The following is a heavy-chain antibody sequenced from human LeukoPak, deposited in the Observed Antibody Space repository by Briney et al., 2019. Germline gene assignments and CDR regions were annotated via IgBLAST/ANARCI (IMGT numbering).Heavy chain of an antibody. CDR3: AKDSPYSSSWRSDAFDI. D-gene: IGHD6-13*01. J-gene: IGHJ3*02. CDR1: GGSVSSGSYY. Sequence: SETLSLTCTVSGGSVSSGSYYWSWIRQPPGEGLEWIGYIYYSGSTNYNPSLKSRVTIPVDTSKNQFSLKLSSVTAGDTAVYYCAKDSPYSSSWRSDAFDIWGQGTMVTVSS. V-gene: IGHV4-61*01. CDR2: IYYSGST.